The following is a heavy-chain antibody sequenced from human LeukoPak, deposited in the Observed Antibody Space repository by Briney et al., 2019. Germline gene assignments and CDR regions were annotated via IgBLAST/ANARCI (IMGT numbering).Heavy chain of an antibody. J-gene: IGHJ4*02. CDR2: IYYSGST. V-gene: IGHV4-59*08. CDR3: ARASYSYDINGWVPFDY. D-gene: IGHD3-22*01. Sequence: SETLSLTCTVSGGSISSYYWSWIRQPPGKGLEWIGYIYYSGSTKYNPSLKSRVTISGDTSKNQFSLRLSSVTAADTAVYYCARASYSYDINGWVPFDYWGQGTLVTVSS. CDR1: GGSISSYY.